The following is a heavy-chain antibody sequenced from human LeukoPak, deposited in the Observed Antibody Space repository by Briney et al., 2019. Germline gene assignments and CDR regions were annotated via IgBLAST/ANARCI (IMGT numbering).Heavy chain of an antibody. CDR3: ARGGDYCNSFDP. D-gene: IGHD4-17*01. J-gene: IGHJ5*02. CDR2: IYYSGST. CDR1: GGSIGGYY. V-gene: IGHV4-59*01. Sequence: SETLSLTCSVSGGSIGGYYWNWIRQPPGKGLEGIGYIYYSGSTNYHPSLKSRVTISVDKSKRQFSLNLTSVTAADTAVYYCARGGDYCNSFDPWGQGTLVSVSS.